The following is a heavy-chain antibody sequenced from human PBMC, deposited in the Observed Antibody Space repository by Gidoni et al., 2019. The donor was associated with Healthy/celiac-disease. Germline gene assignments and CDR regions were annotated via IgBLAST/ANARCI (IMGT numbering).Heavy chain of an antibody. CDR3: ARYYYDSSGYYYGGAYFDY. D-gene: IGHD3-22*01. V-gene: IGHV4-39*01. Sequence: QLQLQESGPGLVKPSETLSLTCTVPCGSISSISYYWGWIRQPPGKGLGWLGSIYYSGSTYYNPSLKSRVTISVDTSKNQFSLKLSSVTAADTAVYYCARYYYDSSGYYYGGAYFDYWGQGTLVTVSS. J-gene: IGHJ4*02. CDR1: CGSISSISYY. CDR2: IYYSGST.